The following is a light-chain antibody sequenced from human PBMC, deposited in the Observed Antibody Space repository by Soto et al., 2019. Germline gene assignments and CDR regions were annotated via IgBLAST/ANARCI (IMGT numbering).Light chain of an antibody. CDR2: EVS. CDR3: SSYTSSSSLVYV. V-gene: IGLV2-14*01. CDR1: SSDFGGYNY. Sequence: QSALAQPASVSGSPGQSITISCTGTSSDFGGYNYVSWYRHHPGKAPKLMIYEVSNRPSGVSNRFSGSKSGNTASLTISGLQAEDEADYYCSSYTSSSSLVYVFGTGTKVTVL. J-gene: IGLJ1*01.